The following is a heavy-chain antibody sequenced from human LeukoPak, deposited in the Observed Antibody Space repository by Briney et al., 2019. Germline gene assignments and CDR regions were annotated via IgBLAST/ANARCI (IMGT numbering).Heavy chain of an antibody. J-gene: IGHJ6*02. CDR1: GASIASQSW. Sequence: PSETLSLTCAVSGASIASQSWWSWVRQPPGKGLEWIGEVYHSGGANYKPSLKSRVTISVDTSRNHFSLKLTSVTAADTAVYFCAYNRNFALDNWGQGTTVTVSS. CDR3: AYNRNFALDN. D-gene: IGHD1-14*01. V-gene: IGHV4/OR15-8*01. CDR2: VYHSGGA.